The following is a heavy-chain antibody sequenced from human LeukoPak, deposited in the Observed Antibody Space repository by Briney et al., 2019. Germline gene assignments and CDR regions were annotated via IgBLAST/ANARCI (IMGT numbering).Heavy chain of an antibody. Sequence: SETLSLTCTVSGGSISSYYWSWIRQPPGKGLEWIGYIYHSGSTYYNPSLKSRVTVSVDRSENQFSLKLSSVTAADTAVYYCARGELPGRYYYYYGMDVWGQGTTVTVSS. V-gene: IGHV4-59*12. D-gene: IGHD1-26*01. CDR1: GGSISSYY. CDR2: IYHSGST. CDR3: ARGELPGRYYYYYGMDV. J-gene: IGHJ6*02.